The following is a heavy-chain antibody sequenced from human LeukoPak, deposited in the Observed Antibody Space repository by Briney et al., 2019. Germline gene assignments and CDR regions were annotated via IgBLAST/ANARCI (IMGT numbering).Heavy chain of an antibody. V-gene: IGHV3-30*02. CDR1: GFSFRSYG. D-gene: IGHD3-10*02. CDR2: IRSDGSNE. Sequence: PGGSLRLSCAASGFSFRSYGMHWVRQAPGKGLEWVAFIRSDGSNEYYADSVKGRFTISRDNSKNTLYLQMNSLRSEDTVVYYCAKGKDVPFQYWGQGTLVTVSS. CDR3: AKGKDVPFQY. J-gene: IGHJ4*02.